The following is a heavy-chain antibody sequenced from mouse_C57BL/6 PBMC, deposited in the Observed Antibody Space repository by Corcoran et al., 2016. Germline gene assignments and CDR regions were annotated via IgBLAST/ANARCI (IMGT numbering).Heavy chain of an antibody. J-gene: IGHJ1*03. CDR1: GYTFTDYY. Sequence: QVQLKQSGAELVRPGASVKLSCKASGYTFTDYYIHWVKQRPGQGLEWIVRIYPGSGNTNYNEKCKSKATLTAEKSSSTAYMQLSSLASDDSAVYFCARKAGYDGYFDVWGTGTTVTVSS. D-gene: IGHD2-2*01. CDR2: IYPGSGNT. V-gene: IGHV1-76*01. CDR3: ARKAGYDGYFDV.